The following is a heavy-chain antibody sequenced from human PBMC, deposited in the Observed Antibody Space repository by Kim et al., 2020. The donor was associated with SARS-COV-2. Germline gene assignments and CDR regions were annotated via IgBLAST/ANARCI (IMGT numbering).Heavy chain of an antibody. V-gene: IGHV4-31*03. J-gene: IGHJ5*02. Sequence: SETLSLTCTVSGGSISSGGYYWSWIRQHPGKGLEWIGYIYYSGSTYYNPSLKSRVTISVDTSKNQFSLKLSSVTAADTAVYYCARVSYSSSWLRPPGFDPWGQGTLVTVSS. CDR2: IYYSGST. CDR1: GGSISSGGYY. D-gene: IGHD6-13*01. CDR3: ARVSYSSSWLRPPGFDP.